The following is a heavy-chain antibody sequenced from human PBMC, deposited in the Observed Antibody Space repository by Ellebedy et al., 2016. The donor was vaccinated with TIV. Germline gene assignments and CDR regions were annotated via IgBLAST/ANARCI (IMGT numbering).Heavy chain of an antibody. V-gene: IGHV1-46*01. CDR1: GYTFTSYY. D-gene: IGHD2-21*02. CDR2: INPSGGST. CDR3: ARGDCFEGPTCY. Sequence: AASVKVSCKASGYTFTSYYMHWARQAPGQGLEWMGIINPSGGSTSYAQKFQGRVTMTRDTSTSTVYMELSRLRSDDTAVYYCARGDCFEGPTCYWGQGTLVTVSS. J-gene: IGHJ4*02.